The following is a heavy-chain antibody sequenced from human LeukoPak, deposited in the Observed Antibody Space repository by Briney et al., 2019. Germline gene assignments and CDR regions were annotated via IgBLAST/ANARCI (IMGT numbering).Heavy chain of an antibody. J-gene: IGHJ4*02. CDR1: GFTFSSYS. D-gene: IGHD5-18*01. V-gene: IGHV3-21*01. Sequence: GGSLRLSCAASGFTFSSYSMNWVRQSPGKGLEWISSISSSSSYIFYAESLKGRFTISRDNAKNSPYLQMNSLRAEDTAVYYCASTWIHHRGNDYWGQGTLVTVSS. CDR2: ISSSSSYI. CDR3: ASTWIHHRGNDY.